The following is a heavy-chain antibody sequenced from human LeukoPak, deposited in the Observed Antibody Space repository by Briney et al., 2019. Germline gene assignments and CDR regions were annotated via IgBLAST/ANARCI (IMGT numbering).Heavy chain of an antibody. Sequence: GGPLRLSCAASGFTFSSYAMHWVRQAPGKGLEWVAVISYDGSNKYYADSVKGRFTISRDNSKNTLYLQMNSLRAEDTAVYYCARDRVGATDYFDYWGQGTLVTVSS. D-gene: IGHD1-26*01. CDR1: GFTFSSYA. J-gene: IGHJ4*02. CDR3: ARDRVGATDYFDY. CDR2: ISYDGSNK. V-gene: IGHV3-30-3*01.